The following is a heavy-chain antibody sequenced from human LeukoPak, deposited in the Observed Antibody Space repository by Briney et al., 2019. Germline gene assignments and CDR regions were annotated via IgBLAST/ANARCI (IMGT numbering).Heavy chain of an antibody. CDR2: IYYSGST. Sequence: SETLSLTCTVSGGFISSSSYYWGWIRQPPGKGLEWIGSIYYSGSTYYNPSLKSRVTISVDTSKNQFSLKLSSVTAADTAVYYCAGHEKSGYDLYPCDYWGQGTLVTVSS. V-gene: IGHV4-39*01. CDR3: AGHEKSGYDLYPCDY. CDR1: GGFISSSSYY. J-gene: IGHJ4*02. D-gene: IGHD5-12*01.